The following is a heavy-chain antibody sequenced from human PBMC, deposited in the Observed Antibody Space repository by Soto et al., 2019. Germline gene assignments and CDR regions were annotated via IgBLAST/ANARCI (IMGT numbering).Heavy chain of an antibody. CDR1: GYTFTSYA. Sequence: ASLKLSCKASGYTFTSYAIHWVRQAPGQRLEWMGWINAGNGNTKYSQKFQGRVTITRDTSASTAYMELSSLRSEDTAVYYCARDLGGWHDYWGQGTLVTVSS. J-gene: IGHJ4*02. V-gene: IGHV1-3*01. CDR2: INAGNGNT. D-gene: IGHD2-15*01. CDR3: ARDLGGWHDY.